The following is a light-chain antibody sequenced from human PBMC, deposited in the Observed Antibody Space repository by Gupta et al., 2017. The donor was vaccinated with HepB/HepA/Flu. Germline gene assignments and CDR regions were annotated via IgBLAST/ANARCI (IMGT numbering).Light chain of an antibody. CDR3: AAWDESLNGVV. CDR1: SSNVGSKN. V-gene: IGLV1-44*01. Sequence: QSVLTQSPSLSGTPGPRVTISCSGSSSNVGSKNVNWYQQLPGRAPKLLIYYNTERPSGVPDRFSGSKSDTSASLAISGLQSEDEADYYCAAWDESLNGVVFGGGTKLTVL. CDR2: YNT. J-gene: IGLJ2*01.